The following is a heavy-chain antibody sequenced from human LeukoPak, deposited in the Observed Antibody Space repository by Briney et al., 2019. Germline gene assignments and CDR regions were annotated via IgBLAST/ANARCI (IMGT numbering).Heavy chain of an antibody. Sequence: GGSLGLSCAASGFTVSGNHMSWVRQAPGKGLEWASVIYSDDRIYYADSVKGRFTISRDNSKNTLYLQMNSLRADDTAVYYCALLYGDQRRWGQGTLVTVSS. D-gene: IGHD4-17*01. CDR1: GFTVSGNH. CDR2: IYSDDRI. J-gene: IGHJ4*02. V-gene: IGHV3-53*01. CDR3: ALLYGDQRR.